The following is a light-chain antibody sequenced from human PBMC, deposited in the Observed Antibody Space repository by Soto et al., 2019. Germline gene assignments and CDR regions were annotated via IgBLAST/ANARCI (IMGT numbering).Light chain of an antibody. V-gene: IGKV1-5*01. CDR3: QQYYSYYRM. Sequence: IQMTQSPSTLSAAAGDRVRITCRVSQSVDSYLVWYHQKPGKAPKLLIYDASTLQSGVPSRFSGSGSGTEFTLTISSLQPDDIGTYYCQQYYSYYRMFGQGTKVEIK. CDR2: DAS. CDR1: QSVDSY. J-gene: IGKJ1*01.